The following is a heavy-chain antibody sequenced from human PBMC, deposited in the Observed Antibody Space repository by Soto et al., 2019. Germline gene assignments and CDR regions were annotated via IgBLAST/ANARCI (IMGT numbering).Heavy chain of an antibody. J-gene: IGHJ4*02. Sequence: GASVKVSCKASGDTHTIYFIHWLRQAPGQGLEWMGWINSVSGGANYAPRFQGRVAVTRDRSSATAFMELSRLRSDDTAVYYCARGGSYYAHWGQGTLVTVSS. V-gene: IGHV1-2*02. CDR1: GDTHTIYF. CDR2: INSVSGGA. CDR3: ARGGSYYAH. D-gene: IGHD1-26*01.